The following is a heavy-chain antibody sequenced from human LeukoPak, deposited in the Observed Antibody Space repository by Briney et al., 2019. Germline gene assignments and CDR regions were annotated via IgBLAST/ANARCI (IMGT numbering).Heavy chain of an antibody. J-gene: IGHJ4*02. CDR1: RFTFSSYA. Sequence: GRSLRLSCAASRFTFSSYAVHWVRQAPGKGLEWVAVISYDGSNKYYAHSVRGRFTISRDNSKNTLYLQMNSLRAEDTAVYSCARDGYGLDTPMVSTIFDSWGQGTPVTVSS. V-gene: IGHV3-30-3*01. D-gene: IGHD5-18*01. CDR2: ISYDGSNK. CDR3: ARDGYGLDTPMVSTIFDS.